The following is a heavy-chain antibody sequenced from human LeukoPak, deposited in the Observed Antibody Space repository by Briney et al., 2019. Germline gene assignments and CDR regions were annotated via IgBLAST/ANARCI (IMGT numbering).Heavy chain of an antibody. J-gene: IGHJ3*02. CDR3: TRASNRAFDI. CDR1: GDSVSSINAA. V-gene: IGHV6-1*01. Sequence: SQTLSLTCAISGDSVSSINAAWNWIRQSPSRGLEWLGRTYYRSKWGSDYAISVRSRIIVSPDTSKNQFPLQLNSVTPDDTAVYYCTRASNRAFDIWDQGTMVTVSS. D-gene: IGHD1-14*01. CDR2: TYYRSKWGS.